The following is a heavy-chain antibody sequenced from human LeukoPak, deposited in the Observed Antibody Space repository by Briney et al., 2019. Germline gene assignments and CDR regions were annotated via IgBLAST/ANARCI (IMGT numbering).Heavy chain of an antibody. Sequence: SETVSLTCGVYGGPLRGYYWMWMRQPAGRGGVWIGEISHRGTTNCYPSLKSRIRMSIATSRSQFSLTLRSVTAADTAVYYCARYVPVRTGTTRASLDYWGLGTLVTVSS. J-gene: IGHJ4*02. CDR2: ISHRGTT. V-gene: IGHV4-34*10. CDR1: GGPLRGYY. D-gene: IGHD1-1*01. CDR3: ARYVPVRTGTTRASLDY.